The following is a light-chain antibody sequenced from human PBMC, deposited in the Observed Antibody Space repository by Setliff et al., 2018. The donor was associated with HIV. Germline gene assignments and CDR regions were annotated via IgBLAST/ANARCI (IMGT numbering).Light chain of an antibody. CDR3: SSYAGNNNYV. CDR1: STTFCTYNY. V-gene: IGLV2-11*01. CDR2: DVS. J-gene: IGLJ1*01. Sequence: QSVLTQPRSVSGSPGQSVTIFCSGSSTTFCTYNYVSWYQQQPGKAPRLIIYDVSERPPGVPDRFSGSKSGNTASLTISGLQAEDEADYYCSSYAGNNNYVFGTGTKVTVL.